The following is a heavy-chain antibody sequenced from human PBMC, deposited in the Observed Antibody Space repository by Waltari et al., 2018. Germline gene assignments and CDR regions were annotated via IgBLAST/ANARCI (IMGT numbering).Heavy chain of an antibody. V-gene: IGHV5-10-1*03. CDR3: ASPANRIVGASYQIEDYAFDI. CDR2: MEPSDPYP. J-gene: IGHJ3*02. D-gene: IGHD1-26*01. CDR1: GYSFTSYW. Sequence: EVQLVQSGAEVKKPGESLRISCKGSGYSFTSYWISWVRQMPGKGLEWMGRMEPSDPYPNSSPSFQGHVTISADKSISTAYLQWSSLKASDTAMYYCASPANRIVGASYQIEDYAFDIWGQGTMVTVSP.